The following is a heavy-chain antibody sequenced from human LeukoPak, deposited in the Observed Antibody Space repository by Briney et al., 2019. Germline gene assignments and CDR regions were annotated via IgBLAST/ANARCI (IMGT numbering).Heavy chain of an antibody. V-gene: IGHV3-23*01. CDR3: AKAGLRFLEWQIDY. D-gene: IGHD3-3*01. CDR2: ISGSGGST. J-gene: IGHJ4*02. Sequence: PGGSLRLSCAASGFTFSSYAMSWVRQAPGKGLEWVSAISGSGGSTYYADSVKGRFTISRDSSKNTLYLEMNSLRAEDTAVYYCAKAGLRFLEWQIDYWGQGTLVTVSS. CDR1: GFTFSSYA.